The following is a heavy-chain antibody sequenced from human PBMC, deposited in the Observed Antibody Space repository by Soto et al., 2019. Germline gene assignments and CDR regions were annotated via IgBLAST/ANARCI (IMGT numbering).Heavy chain of an antibody. CDR2: ISSSSYI. V-gene: IGHV3-21*01. J-gene: IGHJ4*02. CDR1: GFTFSSYS. Sequence: GGSLRLSCAASGFTFSSYSMNWVRQAPGKGLEWVSSISSSSYIYYADSVKGRFTISRDNAKNSLYLQMNSLRAEDTAVYYCARVLGGGGSYYDYFDYWGQGTLVTVSS. D-gene: IGHD1-26*01. CDR3: ARVLGGGGSYYDYFDY.